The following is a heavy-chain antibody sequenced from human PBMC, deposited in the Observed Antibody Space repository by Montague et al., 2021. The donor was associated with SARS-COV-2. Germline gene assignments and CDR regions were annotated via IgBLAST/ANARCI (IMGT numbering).Heavy chain of an antibody. J-gene: IGHJ6*02. CDR1: GFTFSDYY. CDR2: IAISGTTI. D-gene: IGHD3-10*01. Sequence: SLRLSCAASGFTFSDYYMSWIRQAPGKGLEWPSYIAISGTTIYYADSVKARVTISRDDAENSLYLQMNSLRAEDTAVYYCARGRGSYYVPYYYYYAMDVWGQGTTVTVSS. CDR3: ARGRGSYYVPYYYYYAMDV. V-gene: IGHV3-11*01.